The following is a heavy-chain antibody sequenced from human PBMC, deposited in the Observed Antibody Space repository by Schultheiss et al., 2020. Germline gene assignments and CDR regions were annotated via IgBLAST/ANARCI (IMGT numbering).Heavy chain of an antibody. CDR3: ARGYPGDDYYYYGMDV. Sequence: ASVKVSCKASGYTFTSYDINWVRQATGQGLEWMGWMNPNSGNTGYAQKFQGRVTMTRNTSISTAYMELSSLRSEDTAVYYCARGYPGDDYYYYGMDVWGQGTTVTVSS. V-gene: IGHV1-8*01. CDR2: MNPNSGNT. CDR1: GYTFTSYD. D-gene: IGHD3-10*01. J-gene: IGHJ6*02.